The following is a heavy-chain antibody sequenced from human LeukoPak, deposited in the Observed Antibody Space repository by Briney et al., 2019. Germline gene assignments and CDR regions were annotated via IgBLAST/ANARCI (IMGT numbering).Heavy chain of an antibody. V-gene: IGHV4-34*01. D-gene: IGHD6-19*01. J-gene: IGHJ3*02. CDR3: ARGSTRQWRDAFDI. Sequence: KPSETLSLTCAVYGGSFSGYYGSWISQPPGKGLEWIGEINHSGSTNYHPSLKSRVNISVDTSKNQVSLELSSVTAADTAVYYCARGSTRQWRDAFDIWGQGTMVTVSS. CDR1: GGSFSGYY. CDR2: INHSGST.